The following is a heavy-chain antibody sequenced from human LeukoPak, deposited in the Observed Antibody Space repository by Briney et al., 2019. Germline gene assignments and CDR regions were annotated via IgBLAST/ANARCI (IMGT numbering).Heavy chain of an antibody. CDR1: GGSISSGSYY. V-gene: IGHV4-61*02. CDR2: IYTSGST. D-gene: IGHD2-2*01. Sequence: SETLSLTCTVSGGSISSGSYYWSWIRQPAGKGLEWIGRIYTSGSTSYNPSLKSRVTISVDTSKNQFSLKLSSVTAADTAVYYCARSDIVVVPAAIPPHYYYYGMDVWGQGTTVTVSS. J-gene: IGHJ6*02. CDR3: ARSDIVVVPAAIPPHYYYYGMDV.